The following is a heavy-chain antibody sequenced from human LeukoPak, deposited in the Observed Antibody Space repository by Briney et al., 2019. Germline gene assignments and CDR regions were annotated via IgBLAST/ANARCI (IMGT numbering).Heavy chain of an antibody. J-gene: IGHJ4*02. CDR2: ITTYNGNT. D-gene: IGHD3-10*01. Sequence: GASVKVSCKASGYTFRDFGISWVRQAPGQGLEWMGWITTYNGNTNYIQKLQGRVTMTTDTSTSTAYMELRSLRSDDTAVYYCARDLARFGEFPDYYFDYWGQGTLVTVSS. CDR1: GYTFRDFG. CDR3: ARDLARFGEFPDYYFDY. V-gene: IGHV1-18*01.